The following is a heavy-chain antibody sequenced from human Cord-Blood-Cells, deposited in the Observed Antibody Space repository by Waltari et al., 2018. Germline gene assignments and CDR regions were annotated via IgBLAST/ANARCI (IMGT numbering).Heavy chain of an antibody. CDR1: GGSISSSSYY. CDR3: ARHIQLTGDFDY. V-gene: IGHV4-39*01. Sequence: QLQLQESGPGLVKPSETLSLTCTVSGGSISSSSYYWGWIRQPPGKGLEWIGSIYYSGSTYYNPSLKSRVTISVDTSKNQFSLKLSSVTAADTAVYYCARHIQLTGDFDYWGQGTLVTVSS. D-gene: IGHD7-27*01. J-gene: IGHJ4*02. CDR2: IYYSGST.